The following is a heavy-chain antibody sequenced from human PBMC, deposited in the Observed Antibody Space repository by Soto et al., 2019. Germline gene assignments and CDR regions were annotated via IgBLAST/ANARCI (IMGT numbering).Heavy chain of an antibody. CDR3: ANLIVFHSSYYHDY. CDR1: GVPFSGYY. CDR2: INHSGNT. D-gene: IGHD1-26*01. Sequence: SETLSLTCAVYGVPFSGYYWSWIRQSPGKGLEWIGEINHSGNTNYNPSLKSRVTMLVDTSKNQFSLSLSSVTAADTAVYYCANLIVFHSSYYHDYWGHGTMVT. J-gene: IGHJ4*01. V-gene: IGHV4-34*01.